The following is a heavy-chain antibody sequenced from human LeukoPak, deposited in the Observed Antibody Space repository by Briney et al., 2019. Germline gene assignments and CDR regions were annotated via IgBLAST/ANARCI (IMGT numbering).Heavy chain of an antibody. V-gene: IGHV1-8*03. Sequence: ASVKVSCKASGYTFTSYDINWVRQATGQGLEWMGWMNPNSGNTGYAQKFQGGVTITRNTSISTAYMELSSLRSEDTAVYYCARSATVTTFSHNDYWGQGTLVTVSS. CDR1: GYTFTSYD. CDR2: MNPNSGNT. J-gene: IGHJ4*02. D-gene: IGHD4-17*01. CDR3: ARSATVTTFSHNDY.